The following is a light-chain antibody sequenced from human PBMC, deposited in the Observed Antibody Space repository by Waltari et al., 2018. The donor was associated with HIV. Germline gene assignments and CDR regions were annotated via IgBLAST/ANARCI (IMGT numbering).Light chain of an antibody. V-gene: IGKV4-1*01. CDR2: WAS. CDR1: QSLLRDSHKRNC. J-gene: IGKJ1*01. Sequence: DIVMTQSPDSLAVSLGERATISCKSRQSLLRDSHKRNCLAWYQQRPGQPPKLLFFWASTRQSGVPERFSGSGSGTDFTRTISRVQAEDVAVYYCQQYYSLPRTFGQGTKLEIK. CDR3: QQYYSLPRT.